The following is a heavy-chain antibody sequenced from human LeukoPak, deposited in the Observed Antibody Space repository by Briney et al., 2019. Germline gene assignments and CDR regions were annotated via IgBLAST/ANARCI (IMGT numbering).Heavy chain of an antibody. V-gene: IGHV4-30-4*08. Sequence: SQTLSLTCTVSGGSISSGDYYWSWIRQPPGKGLEWIGYIHYSGSTYYNPSLKSRVTISVDTSKNQFSLKLSSVTAADTAVYYCARMTTVTIFDYWGQGTLVTVSS. CDR1: GGSISSGDYY. CDR2: IHYSGST. J-gene: IGHJ4*02. CDR3: ARMTTVTIFDY. D-gene: IGHD4-17*01.